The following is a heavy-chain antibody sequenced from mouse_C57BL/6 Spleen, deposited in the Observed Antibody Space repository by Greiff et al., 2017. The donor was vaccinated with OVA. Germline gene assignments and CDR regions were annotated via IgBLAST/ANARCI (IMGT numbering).Heavy chain of an antibody. D-gene: IGHD1-1*01. J-gene: IGHJ3*01. CDR2: IYPGSGNT. V-gene: IGHV1-76*01. CDR1: GYTFTDYY. Sequence: QVQLQQSGAELVRPGASVKLSCKASGYTFTDYYINWVKQRPGQGLEWIARIYPGSGNTYYNEKFKGKATLTAEKSSSTAYMQLSSLTSEDSAVYFCAKPFGSSYVGWFAYWGQGTLVTVSA. CDR3: AKPFGSSYVGWFAY.